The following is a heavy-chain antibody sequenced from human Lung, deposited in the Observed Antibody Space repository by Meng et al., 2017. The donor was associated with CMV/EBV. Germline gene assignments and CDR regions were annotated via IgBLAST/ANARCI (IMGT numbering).Heavy chain of an antibody. J-gene: IGHJ6*02. CDR1: GGTFSSYA. Sequence: SXXVSXXASGGTFSSYAISWVRQAPGQGLEWMGGIIPIFGTANYAQKFQGRVTITTDESTSTAYMELSSLRSEDTAVYYCARENSSGWYDYYGMDVWGQGXTVTVSS. D-gene: IGHD6-19*01. V-gene: IGHV1-69*05. CDR2: IIPIFGTA. CDR3: ARENSSGWYDYYGMDV.